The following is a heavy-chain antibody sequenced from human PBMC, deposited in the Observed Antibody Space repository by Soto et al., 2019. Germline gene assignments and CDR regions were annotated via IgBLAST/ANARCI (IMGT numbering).Heavy chain of an antibody. CDR1: GFPLRTSGMC. J-gene: IGHJ4*02. V-gene: IGHV2-70*11. CDR2: IDWDDDK. CDR3: ARTKSYSYLFDY. Sequence: FGPTLVNPTQTLTLPCTFSGFPLRTSGMCVSWIRQPPGKALEWLARIDWDDDKYYSTSLKTRLTISKDTSKNQVVLTMTNMDPVDTATYYCARTKSYSYLFDYWGQGTLVTVSS. D-gene: IGHD4-4*01.